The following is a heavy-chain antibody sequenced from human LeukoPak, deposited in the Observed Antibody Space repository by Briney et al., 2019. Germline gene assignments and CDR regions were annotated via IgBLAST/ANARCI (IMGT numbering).Heavy chain of an antibody. V-gene: IGHV3-30*18. Sequence: GRFLRLSCAAPGFTFSSYGMHWVRQAPGKGLEWVAVISYDGSNKYYADSVKGRFTISRDNSKNTLYLQMNSLRAEDTAVYYCAKDPRAITAAVIDYWGQGTLVTVSS. CDR1: GFTFSSYG. D-gene: IGHD6-13*01. CDR3: AKDPRAITAAVIDY. CDR2: ISYDGSNK. J-gene: IGHJ4*02.